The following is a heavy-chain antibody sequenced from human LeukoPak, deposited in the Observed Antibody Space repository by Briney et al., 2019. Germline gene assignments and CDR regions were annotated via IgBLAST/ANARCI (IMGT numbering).Heavy chain of an antibody. D-gene: IGHD6-13*01. Sequence: PSETLSLTCAVSGGSISSSNWWSWVRQPPGKGLEWIGEIYHSGSTNYNPSLKSRVTISVDKSKNQFSLKLSSVTAADTAVYYCARGQVGAAAGIAPLSFFDYWGQGTLVTVSS. J-gene: IGHJ4*02. V-gene: IGHV4-4*02. CDR3: ARGQVGAAAGIAPLSFFDY. CDR1: GGSISSSNW. CDR2: IYHSGST.